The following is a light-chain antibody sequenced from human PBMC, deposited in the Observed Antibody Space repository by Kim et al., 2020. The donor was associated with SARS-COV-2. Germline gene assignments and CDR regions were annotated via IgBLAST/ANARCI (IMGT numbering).Light chain of an antibody. J-gene: IGLJ3*02. CDR3: NSRDSSGNHWV. CDR1: SLRSDY. V-gene: IGLV3-19*01. Sequence: ALGQSVSITCIGDSLRSDYASWYQQKPGQAPVLVIYGKNNRPSGIPDRFSGSSSGNTASVTITGAQAEDEADYYCNSRDSSGNHWVFGGGTQLTVL. CDR2: GKN.